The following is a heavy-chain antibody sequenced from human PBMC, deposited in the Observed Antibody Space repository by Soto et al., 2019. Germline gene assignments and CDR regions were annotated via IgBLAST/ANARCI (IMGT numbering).Heavy chain of an antibody. V-gene: IGHV3-48*03. J-gene: IGHJ3*02. Sequence: EAQLVESGGGLVQPGGSLRLSCTAFGFSLSSYEMDWVRQAPGKGLEWVSHISRSGSPIYYADSVKGRFTISRDNAKNSVFLQMNSLRAEDTAVYYWARVFGDYLIDAFDIWGQGTMVTVSS. CDR2: ISRSGSPI. CDR1: GFSLSSYE. CDR3: ARVFGDYLIDAFDI. D-gene: IGHD4-17*01.